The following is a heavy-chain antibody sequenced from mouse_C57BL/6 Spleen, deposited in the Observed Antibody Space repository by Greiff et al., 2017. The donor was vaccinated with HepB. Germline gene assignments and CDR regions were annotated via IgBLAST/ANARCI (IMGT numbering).Heavy chain of an antibody. D-gene: IGHD3-3*01. CDR1: GFTFSSYG. CDR3: ARRRDVRYFDV. V-gene: IGHV5-6*01. CDR2: ISSGGSYT. J-gene: IGHJ1*03. Sequence: EVQLVESGGDLVKPGGSLKLSCAASGFTFSSYGMSWVRQTPDKRLEWVATISSGGSYTYYPDSVKGRFTISRDNAKNTLYLQMSSLKSEDTAMYYCARRRDVRYFDVWGTGTTVTVSS.